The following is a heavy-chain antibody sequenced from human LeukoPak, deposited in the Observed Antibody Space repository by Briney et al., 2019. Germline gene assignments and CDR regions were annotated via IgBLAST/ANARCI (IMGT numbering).Heavy chain of an antibody. V-gene: IGHV3-21*01. Sequence: GGSLILSCAASGFTFSSYSMNWVRQAPGKGLEWVSSISSSSSYIYYADSVKGRFTISRDNAKNSLYLQMNSLRAEDTAVYYCGGSGSIPSSPDYWGQGTLVTVSS. CDR2: ISSSSSYI. D-gene: IGHD3-22*01. CDR1: GFTFSSYS. CDR3: GGSGSIPSSPDY. J-gene: IGHJ4*02.